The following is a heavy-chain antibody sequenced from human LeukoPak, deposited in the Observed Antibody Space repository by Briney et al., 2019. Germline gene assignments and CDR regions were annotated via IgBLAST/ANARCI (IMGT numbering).Heavy chain of an antibody. J-gene: IGHJ3*02. CDR3: AREVVAARGAFDI. D-gene: IGHD2-15*01. V-gene: IGHV1-18*01. Sequence: ASVKISCKASGGTFSSYAISWVRQAPGQGLEWMGWISAYNGNTNYAQKLQGRVTMTTDTSTSTAYMELRSLRSDDTAVYYCAREVVAARGAFDIWGQGTMVTVSS. CDR2: ISAYNGNT. CDR1: GGTFSSYA.